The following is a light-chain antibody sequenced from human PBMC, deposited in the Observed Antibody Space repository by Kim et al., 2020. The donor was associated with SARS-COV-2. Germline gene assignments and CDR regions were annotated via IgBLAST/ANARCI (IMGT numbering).Light chain of an antibody. J-gene: IGLJ1*01. CDR2: DNN. Sequence: KATSPYSGSISKIANTYVSRYQQPPATPPKLLIYDNNKRPSGIPDRFSGSKSGPSATLGITGLQTGDEADYYCGTWDSSLSAGLYVFGAGTKVTVL. CDR3: GTWDSSLSAGLYV. CDR1: ISKIANTY. V-gene: IGLV1-51*01.